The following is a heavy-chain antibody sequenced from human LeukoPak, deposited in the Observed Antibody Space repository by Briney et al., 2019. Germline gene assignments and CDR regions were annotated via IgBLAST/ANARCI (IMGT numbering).Heavy chain of an antibody. Sequence: ASVKVSCKAAGYTSTTYDINWVRQATGQGLEWMGWMNPNSGNTGYAQKFQGRVTMTRNTSISTAYMELSSLRSEDTAVYYCAREERDSSSCLSWGQGTLVTVSS. V-gene: IGHV1-8*01. J-gene: IGHJ5*02. CDR2: MNPNSGNT. CDR1: GYTSTTYD. D-gene: IGHD6-13*01. CDR3: AREERDSSSCLS.